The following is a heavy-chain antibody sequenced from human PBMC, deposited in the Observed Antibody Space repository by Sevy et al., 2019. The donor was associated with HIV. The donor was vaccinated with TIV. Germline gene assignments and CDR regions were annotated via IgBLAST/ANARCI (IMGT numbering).Heavy chain of an antibody. CDR2: ISSSSSYI. V-gene: IGHV3-21*01. Sequence: GGSLRLSCAASGFTFSSYSMNWVRQAPGKGLEWVSSISSSSSYIYYADSVKGRFTISRDNAKNSLYLQMNSLRAEDTAVYYCARDRVWHSVGATDYWGQGTLVTVSS. D-gene: IGHD1-26*01. CDR3: ARDRVWHSVGATDY. CDR1: GFTFSSYS. J-gene: IGHJ4*02.